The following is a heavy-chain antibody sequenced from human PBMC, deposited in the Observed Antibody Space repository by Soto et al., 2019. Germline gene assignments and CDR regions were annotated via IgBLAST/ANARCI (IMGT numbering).Heavy chain of an antibody. CDR1: GGSISSYY. V-gene: IGHV4-59*01. CDR2: IYYSGST. D-gene: IGHD2-2*01. J-gene: IGHJ4*02. Sequence: PSETLSLTCTVSGGSISSYYWSWIRQPPGKGLEWIGYIYYSGSTNYNPSLKSRVTISVDTSKNQFSLYLQMDSLTTEDTAVYYCARKSAHQRWLQAPGDYWGQGTQVTVSS. CDR3: ARKSAHQRWLQAPGDY.